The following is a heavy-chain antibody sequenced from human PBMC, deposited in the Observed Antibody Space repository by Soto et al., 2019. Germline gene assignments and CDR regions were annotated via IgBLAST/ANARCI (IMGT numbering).Heavy chain of an antibody. J-gene: IGHJ4*02. CDR2: INPNSGGT. V-gene: IGHV1-2*02. Sequence: ASVKVSCKASGYTFTGYYMHWVRQAPGQGLEWMGWINPNSGGTNYAQKFQGRVTMTRDTSISTAYMELGRLRSDDTAVYYCARVGDNGSGSYSLDYWGQGTLVTVSS. CDR3: ARVGDNGSGSYSLDY. D-gene: IGHD1-26*01. CDR1: GYTFTGYY.